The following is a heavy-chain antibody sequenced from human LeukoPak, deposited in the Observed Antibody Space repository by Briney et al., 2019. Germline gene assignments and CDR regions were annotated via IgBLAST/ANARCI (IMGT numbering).Heavy chain of an antibody. J-gene: IGHJ4*02. CDR2: IDGDGRTT. Sequence: PGGSLRLSCVASGLTFTNYGMMWVRQTPGKGLVWVSYIDGDGRTTTYADSVKGRFTISRDNAKNTLYLQMNSLRAEDTAMYYCARNYNGMSCWGQGTLVIVSS. V-gene: IGHV3-74*01. D-gene: IGHD1-26*01. CDR1: GLTFTNYG. CDR3: ARNYNGMSC.